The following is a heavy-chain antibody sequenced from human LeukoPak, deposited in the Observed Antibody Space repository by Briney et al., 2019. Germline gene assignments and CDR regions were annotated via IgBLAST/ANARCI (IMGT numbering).Heavy chain of an antibody. V-gene: IGHV1-46*01. CDR1: GYTFSNYY. Sequence: ASVKVSCTASGYTFSNYYIYWVRQAPGQGLESMGVINPSCGATNYAPQFQGRVTMTRDMSTSTVYMELSSLRSEDTAVYYCARDAEQRISSKGIYSYYYIDVWGKGTTVTVTS. CDR2: INPSCGAT. D-gene: IGHD6-13*01. CDR3: ARDAEQRISSKGIYSYYYIDV. J-gene: IGHJ6*03.